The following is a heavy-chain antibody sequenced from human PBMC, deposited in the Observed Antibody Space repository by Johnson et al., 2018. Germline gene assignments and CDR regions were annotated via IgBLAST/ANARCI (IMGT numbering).Heavy chain of an antibody. J-gene: IGHJ1*01. CDR2: ISWNSGSI. Sequence: VQLVESGGGLVQPGGSLRLSCAASGFTFSSYAMHWVRQAPGEGLEWVSGISWNSGSIGYADSVEGRFTISRDNAKNSLYLQMNSRRPEDTALYYCAKAPVGGLGEGAEYFQHWGQGTLVTVSS. CDR3: AKAPVGGLGEGAEYFQH. D-gene: IGHD3-16*01. CDR1: GFTFSSYA. V-gene: IGHV3-9*01.